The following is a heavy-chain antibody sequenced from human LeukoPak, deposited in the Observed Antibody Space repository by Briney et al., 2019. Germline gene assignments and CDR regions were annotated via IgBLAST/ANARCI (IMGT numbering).Heavy chain of an antibody. CDR3: ARDRIVATFYYYYYMDV. V-gene: IGHV4-38-2*02. CDR2: IYGSGNT. Sequence: SETLSLTCTVSGYSISSGYYWGWIRQPPGKGLEWIGSIYGSGNTYYNPSLKSRVTISVDASKNQFSLKLSSVTAADTAVYYCARDRIVATFYYYYYMDVWGKGTTVTVSS. J-gene: IGHJ6*03. D-gene: IGHD5-12*01. CDR1: GYSISSGYY.